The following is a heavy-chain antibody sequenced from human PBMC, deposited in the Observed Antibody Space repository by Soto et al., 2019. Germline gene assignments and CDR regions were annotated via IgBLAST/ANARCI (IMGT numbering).Heavy chain of an antibody. J-gene: IGHJ5*02. Sequence: GGSLRLSCAASGFTFSSYAMSWVRQAPGKGLEWVSAISGSGGNTYYADSVKGRFTISRDNSKNTLYLQMNSLRAEDTAVYYCANYNYYDASGPSWGQGTLVTVSS. CDR1: GFTFSSYA. CDR2: ISGSGGNT. V-gene: IGHV3-23*01. CDR3: ANYNYYDASGPS. D-gene: IGHD3-22*01.